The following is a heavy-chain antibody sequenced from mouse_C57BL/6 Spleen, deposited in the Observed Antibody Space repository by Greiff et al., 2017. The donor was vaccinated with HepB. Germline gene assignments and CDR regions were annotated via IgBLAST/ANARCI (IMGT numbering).Heavy chain of an antibody. CDR1: GFTFSDYY. V-gene: IGHV5-12*01. J-gene: IGHJ1*03. CDR3: AIVLLRNSWYFDV. D-gene: IGHD1-1*01. Sequence: EVQVVESGGGLVQPGGSLKLSCAASGFTFSDYYMYWVRQTPEKRLEWVAYISNGGGSTYYPDTVKGRFTISRDNAKNTLYLQMSLLKSEDTAMYYCAIVLLRNSWYFDVWGTGTTVTVSS. CDR2: ISNGGGST.